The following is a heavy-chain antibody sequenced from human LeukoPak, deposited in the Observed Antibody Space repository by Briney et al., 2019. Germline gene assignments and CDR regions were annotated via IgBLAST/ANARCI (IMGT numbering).Heavy chain of an antibody. CDR1: GFTFSSYG. Sequence: GGSLRLSCAASGFTFSSYGMHWVRQAPGKGLEWVAVISYDGSNKYYADSVKGRFTISRDNSKNTLYLQMNSLRAEDTAVYYCAKIEGVPAALYYYDMDVWGKGTTVTVSS. CDR3: AKIEGVPAALYYYDMDV. D-gene: IGHD2-2*01. CDR2: ISYDGSNK. V-gene: IGHV3-30*18. J-gene: IGHJ6*04.